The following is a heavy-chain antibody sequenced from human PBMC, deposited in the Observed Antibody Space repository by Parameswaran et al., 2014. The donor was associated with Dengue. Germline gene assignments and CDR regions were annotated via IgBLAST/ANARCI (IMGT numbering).Heavy chain of an antibody. CDR1: GFTFSSYV. Sequence: GESLKISCAASGFTFSSYVMNWVRQAPGKGLEWVSSISDISSYIYYADSVKGRFTISRDNAKNSLYLQMNSLRAEDTAVYYCARENSMVRGVIKDFDFWGQGTLVTVSS. V-gene: IGHV3-21*06. D-gene: IGHD3-10*01. CDR2: ISDISSYI. CDR3: ARENSMVRGVIKDFDF. J-gene: IGHJ4*02.